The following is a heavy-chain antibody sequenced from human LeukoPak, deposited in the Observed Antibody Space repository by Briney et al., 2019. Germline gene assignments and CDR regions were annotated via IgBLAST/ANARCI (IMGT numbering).Heavy chain of an antibody. CDR3: ARDFYFYGSGNIPAY. J-gene: IGHJ4*02. D-gene: IGHD3-10*01. Sequence: GGSPRLSCAASGFTFSNYGMLWVRQALGKGLEWVAFIRYDGSNKYYVDSVKGRFTISRDNSKNMLYLQMNSLRAEDTAVYYCARDFYFYGSGNIPAYWGQGTLVTVSS. CDR2: IRYDGSNK. CDR1: GFTFSNYG. V-gene: IGHV3-30*02.